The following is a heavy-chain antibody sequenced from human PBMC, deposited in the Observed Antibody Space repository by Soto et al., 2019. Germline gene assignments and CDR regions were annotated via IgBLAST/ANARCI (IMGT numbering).Heavy chain of an antibody. J-gene: IGHJ5*02. V-gene: IGHV2-5*02. CDR3: AHSRGTAARDTYNWFDP. CDR2: IYWDDDK. Sequence: QITLKESGPTLVKPTQPLTLTCTFSGFSLSTSGVGVGWIRQPPGKALEWLALIYWDDDKRYSPSLKSRLTITKDTSKNQVVLTMTNMDPVDTATYYCAHSRGTAARDTYNWFDPWGQGTLVTVSS. CDR1: GFSLSTSGVG. D-gene: IGHD6-6*01.